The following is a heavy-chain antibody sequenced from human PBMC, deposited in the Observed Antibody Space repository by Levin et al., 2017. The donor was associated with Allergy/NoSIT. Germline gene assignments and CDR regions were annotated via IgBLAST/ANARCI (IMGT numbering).Heavy chain of an antibody. J-gene: IGHJ5*02. CDR1: GGSFSGYF. D-gene: IGHD3-10*01. V-gene: IGHV4-34*01. Sequence: PSETLSLTCSVYGGSFSGYFWSWIRQSPGKGLEYIGEINQSGTTDYNPSLKSRVTISVDTSKNQFSLNMNSVTAADTAVYYCSRGLLVRGIRFWFDPWGQRTLVTVSS. CDR3: SRGLLVRGIRFWFDP. CDR2: INQSGTT.